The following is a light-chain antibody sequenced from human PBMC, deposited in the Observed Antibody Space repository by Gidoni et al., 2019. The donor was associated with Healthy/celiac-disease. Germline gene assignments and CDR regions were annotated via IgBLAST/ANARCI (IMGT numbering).Light chain of an antibody. J-gene: IGKJ1*01. CDR2: WAS. CDR3: QQYYSTPQT. V-gene: IGKV4-1*01. Sequence: DIVMTQSPASLAVSLGERATINCKSSQSVLYSSNNKNYLAWYQQKPGQPPKLLIYWASTRESGVPDRFSGSGSGTDFTLTISSLQAEDVAVYYCQQYYSTPQTFGQGTKVE. CDR1: QSVLYSSNNKNY.